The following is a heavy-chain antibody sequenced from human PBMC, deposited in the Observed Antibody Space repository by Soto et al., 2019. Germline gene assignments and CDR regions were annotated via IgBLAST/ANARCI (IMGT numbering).Heavy chain of an antibody. CDR3: ARDGSIAARPGGFDP. CDR2: ISYDGSNK. D-gene: IGHD6-6*01. CDR1: GFTFSSYA. V-gene: IGHV3-30-3*01. J-gene: IGHJ5*02. Sequence: QVQLVESGGGVVQPGRSLRLSCAASGFTFSSYAMHWVRQAPGKGLEWVAVISYDGSNKYYADSVKGRFTISRDNSKNTLYLQMNSLRAEDTAVYYCARDGSIAARPGGFDPWGQGTLVTVSS.